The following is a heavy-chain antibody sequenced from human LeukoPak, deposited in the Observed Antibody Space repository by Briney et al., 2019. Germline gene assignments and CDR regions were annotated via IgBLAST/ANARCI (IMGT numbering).Heavy chain of an antibody. CDR2: ITPSGDT. CDR3: ARDRYGDGFAHLDY. J-gene: IGHJ4*02. CDR1: GYTFTSYA. V-gene: IGHV1-2*02. D-gene: IGHD5-24*01. Sequence: GASVKVSCKASGYTFTSYAMHWVRQAPGQGLEWMGWITPSGDTNYPQEFQGRVAITRDTSITTAYMDLSRLTSDDTAMYYCARDRYGDGFAHLDYWGQGALVTVSS.